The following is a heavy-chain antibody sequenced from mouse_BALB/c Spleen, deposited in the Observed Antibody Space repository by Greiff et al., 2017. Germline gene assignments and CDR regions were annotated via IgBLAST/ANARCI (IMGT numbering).Heavy chain of an antibody. CDR1: GYTFTSYY. J-gene: IGHJ3*01. CDR3: ARSDDGYFPFAY. D-gene: IGHD2-3*01. V-gene: IGHV1S81*02. Sequence: QVQLKESGAELVKPGASVKLSCKASGYTFTSYYMYWVKQRPGQGLEWIGEINPSNGGTNFNEKFKSKATLTVDKSSSTAYMQLSSLTSEDSAVYYCARSDDGYFPFAYWGQGTLVTVSA. CDR2: INPSNGGT.